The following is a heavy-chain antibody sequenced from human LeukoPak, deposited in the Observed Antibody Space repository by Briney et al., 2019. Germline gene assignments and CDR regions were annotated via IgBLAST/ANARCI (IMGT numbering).Heavy chain of an antibody. CDR3: ANGLVVAATHHYYYYYGMDV. CDR2: MNPNSGNT. CDR1: GYTFTSYD. D-gene: IGHD2-15*01. Sequence: GASVKVSCKASGYTFTSYDINWVRQATGQGLEWMGWMNPNSGNTGYAQKFQGRVTMTRNTSISTAYMELSSLRSEDTAVYYCANGLVVAATHHYYYYYGMDVWGQGTTVTVSS. J-gene: IGHJ6*02. V-gene: IGHV1-8*01.